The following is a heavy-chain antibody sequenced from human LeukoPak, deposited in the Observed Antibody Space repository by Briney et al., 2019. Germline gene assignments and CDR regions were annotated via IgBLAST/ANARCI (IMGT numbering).Heavy chain of an antibody. V-gene: IGHV3-23*01. CDR2: ISGRGGST. Sequence: PGGSLRLSCAASGFPFSSYAMSWVRQAPGKGLEWVSAISGRGGSTYYADSVKGRFTISRDNSKNTLYLQMNNLRAEDTAVYYCAKEDYYDSSGYYYVPGDFDYWGRGTLVTVSS. J-gene: IGHJ4*02. D-gene: IGHD3-22*01. CDR1: GFPFSSYA. CDR3: AKEDYYDSSGYYYVPGDFDY.